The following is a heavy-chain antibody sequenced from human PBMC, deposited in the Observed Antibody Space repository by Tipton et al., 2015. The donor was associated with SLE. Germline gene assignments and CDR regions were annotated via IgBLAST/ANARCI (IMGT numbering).Heavy chain of an antibody. D-gene: IGHD1-1*01. CDR3: GSTEDNFFEY. CDR2: IYHSGST. J-gene: IGHJ4*02. CDR1: GGSISSHY. Sequence: GLVKPSETLSLICTVSGGSISSHYWSWIRQPPGKGLEWIGTIYHSGSTYYNPSLKSRVTISADTPKNQFSLKRNSVTAADTAVYYCGSTEDNFFEYWGQGTLVTVST. V-gene: IGHV4-59*04.